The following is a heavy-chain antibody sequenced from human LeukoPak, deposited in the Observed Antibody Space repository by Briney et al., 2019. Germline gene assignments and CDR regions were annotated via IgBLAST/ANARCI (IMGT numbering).Heavy chain of an antibody. CDR1: GGSINNYY. CDR3: ARGPYSYDSSGAFDI. CDR2: IYDSGST. Sequence: SETLSLTCAVSGGSINNYYWSWIRQPPGKGLEWIGYIYDSGSTNYNPSLKSRVTTSLDTSKNQVSLELSSVTAADTAVYFCARGPYSYDSSGAFDIWGQGTMVTVSS. D-gene: IGHD3-22*01. V-gene: IGHV4-59*08. J-gene: IGHJ3*02.